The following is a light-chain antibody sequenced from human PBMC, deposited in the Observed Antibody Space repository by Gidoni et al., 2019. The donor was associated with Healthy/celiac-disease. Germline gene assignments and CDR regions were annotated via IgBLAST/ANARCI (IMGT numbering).Light chain of an antibody. Sequence: QSVLTQPPSASGTPGQRVTISCSGSSSNIGSNTVTWYQQLPGTAPKLLIYSNHQRPSGVPDRFSGSKSGTSASLAISGLQSEDEADYYCAAWDDSLNGPVFGTGTKVTVL. CDR2: SNH. CDR1: SSNIGSNT. CDR3: AAWDDSLNGPV. V-gene: IGLV1-44*01. J-gene: IGLJ1*01.